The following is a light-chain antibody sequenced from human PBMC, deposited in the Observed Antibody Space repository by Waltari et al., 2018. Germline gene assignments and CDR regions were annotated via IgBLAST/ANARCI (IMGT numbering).Light chain of an antibody. CDR2: GNS. CDR1: STNIGAGYD. Sequence: SVLPQPPPLSGAPRQRVAIPCTGRSTNIGAGYDVHWYQQLPGTAPKLLIYGNSNRPSGVPDRFSGSKSGTSASLAITGLQAEDEADYYCQSYDSSLSGYVFGTGTKVTVL. V-gene: IGLV1-40*01. J-gene: IGLJ1*01. CDR3: QSYDSSLSGYV.